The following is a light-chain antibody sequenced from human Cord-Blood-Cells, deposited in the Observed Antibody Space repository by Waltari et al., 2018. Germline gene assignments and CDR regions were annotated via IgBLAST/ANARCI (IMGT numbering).Light chain of an antibody. CDR1: QCVSSN. Sequence: EIVMTQSPATLPVSPGERATLSCRASQCVSSNLVWYQQKPCQPPRLLIYGASTRATGIPARVIGSESGTEFTLTISSLQSEDFAVYSCQQYNNWPWTFGQGTKVEIK. J-gene: IGKJ1*01. CDR2: GAS. V-gene: IGKV3-15*01. CDR3: QQYNNWPWT.